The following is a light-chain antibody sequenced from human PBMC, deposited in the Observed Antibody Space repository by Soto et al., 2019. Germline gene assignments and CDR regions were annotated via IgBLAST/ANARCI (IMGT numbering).Light chain of an antibody. CDR2: WAS. CDR3: QQYYSTPLT. Sequence: DIVMTQSPDSLAVSLGERATINCKSSQSVLYSSDNKNYLAWYQQKPGQPPKLLIYWASSREFGVPARFSGSGSGTDFTLTISSLQAEDVAVYYCQQYYSTPLTFGGGTKVEIK. CDR1: QSVLYSSDNKNY. J-gene: IGKJ4*01. V-gene: IGKV4-1*01.